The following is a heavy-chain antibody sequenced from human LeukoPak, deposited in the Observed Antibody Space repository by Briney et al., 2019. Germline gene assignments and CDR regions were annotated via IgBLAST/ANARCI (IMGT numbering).Heavy chain of an antibody. D-gene: IGHD3-10*01. Sequence: SETLSLTCTVSGGSMTYDYWSWIRQPPGMRLEWLGYIYTTGSTRYNPSLKSRVTISLDTSKTQFSLRLRSVTAADTAVYYCARHFRRDYSASGASQYYHYIDVWGKGTTVTVSS. CDR1: GGSMTYDY. CDR2: IYTTGST. V-gene: IGHV4-59*08. J-gene: IGHJ6*03. CDR3: ARHFRRDYSASGASQYYHYIDV.